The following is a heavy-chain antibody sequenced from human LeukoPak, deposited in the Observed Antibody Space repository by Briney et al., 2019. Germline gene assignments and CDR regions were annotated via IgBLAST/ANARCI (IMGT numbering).Heavy chain of an antibody. V-gene: IGHV3-30*03. CDR1: GFTFDNYG. J-gene: IGHJ4*02. CDR3: ARDHPYYYDTSGYWHDY. CDR2: ISYDGSDK. Sequence: AGSLRLSCAASGFTFDNYGMHWVRQAPGKGLEWVAIISYDGSDKYYVDSVKGRFTIPSDNAKNSLYLQMNSLRAEDTAVYYCARDHPYYYDTSGYWHDYWGQGTLVTVSS. D-gene: IGHD3-22*01.